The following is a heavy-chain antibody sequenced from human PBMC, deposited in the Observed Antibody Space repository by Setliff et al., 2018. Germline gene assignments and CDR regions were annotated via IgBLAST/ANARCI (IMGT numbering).Heavy chain of an antibody. J-gene: IGHJ3*01. D-gene: IGHD1-26*01. CDR2: IGAYNGNT. CDR1: GYTFTNYG. Sequence: ASVKVSCKASGYTFTNYGVTWVRQAPGQGLEWMGWIGAYNGNTYNAHKFQGRVTMTSDTSTGTAYMELSSLRSDDTAVYYCGVGTTPFHGFDFWGQGTMVTVSS. CDR3: GVGTTPFHGFDF. V-gene: IGHV1-18*01.